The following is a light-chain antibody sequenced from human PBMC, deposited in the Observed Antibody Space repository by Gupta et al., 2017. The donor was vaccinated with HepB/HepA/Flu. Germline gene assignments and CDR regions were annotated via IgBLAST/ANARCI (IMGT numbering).Light chain of an antibody. CDR3: SSYTSSSTLVGVV. Sequence: QSALTQPASVSGSPGQSITISCTGTSSDVGGYNYVSWYQQHPGKAPKLMIYDVSNRPSGVSNRVSGSTSGNTASLTISGLQAEDEADYYCSSYTSSSTLVGVVFGGGTKLTVL. CDR2: DVS. V-gene: IGLV2-14*03. J-gene: IGLJ2*01. CDR1: SSDVGGYNY.